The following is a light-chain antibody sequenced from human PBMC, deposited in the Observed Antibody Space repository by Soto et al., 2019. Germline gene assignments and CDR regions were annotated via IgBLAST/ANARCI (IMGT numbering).Light chain of an antibody. J-gene: IGKJ2*01. CDR1: QSISSY. V-gene: IGKV1-5*01. Sequence: DIQMTQSPSTLSASVGDRVTITCRASQSISSYLAWYQLKLGKAPKLLIYDASSLESGVPSRFSGSGSGTEFTLTISSLQPDDFATYYCQQYNSYSYTFGQGTKLEIK. CDR3: QQYNSYSYT. CDR2: DAS.